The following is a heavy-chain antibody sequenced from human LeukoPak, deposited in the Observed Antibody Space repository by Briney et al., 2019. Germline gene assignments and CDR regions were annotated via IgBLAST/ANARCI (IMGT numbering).Heavy chain of an antibody. Sequence: GGSLRLSCAASGFTFSSYWMHWVRQAPGKGLVWVSLINSDGSSTRYADAVKGRFTISRDNAKNTLYLQMNSLRAEDTAVYFCGRVLPSGSLAGYWGQGALVTVSS. J-gene: IGHJ4*02. CDR2: INSDGSST. CDR3: GRVLPSGSLAGY. V-gene: IGHV3-74*01. D-gene: IGHD1-26*01. CDR1: GFTFSSYW.